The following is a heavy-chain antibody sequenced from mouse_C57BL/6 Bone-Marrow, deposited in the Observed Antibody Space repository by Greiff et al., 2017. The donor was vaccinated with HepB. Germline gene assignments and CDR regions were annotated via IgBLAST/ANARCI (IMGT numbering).Heavy chain of an antibody. CDR2: IYPGSGNT. Sequence: VQLQQSGAELVRPGASVKLSCKASGYTFTDYYINWVKQRPGQGLEWIARIYPGSGNTYYNEKFKGKATLTAEKSSSTAYMQLSSLTSEDSAVYFGAKGRFITAVVALYWYFDVWGTGTTVTVSS. J-gene: IGHJ1*03. D-gene: IGHD1-1*01. CDR1: GYTFTDYY. CDR3: AKGRFITAVVALYWYFDV. V-gene: IGHV1-76*01.